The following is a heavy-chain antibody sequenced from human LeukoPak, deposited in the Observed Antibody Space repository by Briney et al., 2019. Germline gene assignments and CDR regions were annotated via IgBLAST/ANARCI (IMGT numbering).Heavy chain of an antibody. Sequence: SETLSLTCTVSGGSISSGSYYLSWIRHPAGKGLEWIGRIYTSGSTNYNPSLKSRVTISVDTSKNQFSLKLSSVTAADTAVYYCATMYYDSSGYAFDIWGQGTMVTVSS. D-gene: IGHD3-22*01. J-gene: IGHJ3*02. CDR1: GGSISSGSYY. CDR2: IYTSGST. CDR3: ATMYYDSSGYAFDI. V-gene: IGHV4-61*02.